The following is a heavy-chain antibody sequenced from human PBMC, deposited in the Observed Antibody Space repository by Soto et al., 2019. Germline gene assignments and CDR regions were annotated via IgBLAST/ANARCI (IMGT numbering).Heavy chain of an antibody. Sequence: PGGSLRLSCAASGFTFSSYGMHWVRQAPGKGLEWVAVIWYDGSNKYYADSVKGRFTISRDNSKNTLYLQMNSLRAEDTAVYYCARDNAGEFFDYWGQGTLVTVSS. V-gene: IGHV3-33*01. CDR3: ARDNAGEFFDY. D-gene: IGHD3-10*01. J-gene: IGHJ4*02. CDR1: GFTFSSYG. CDR2: IWYDGSNK.